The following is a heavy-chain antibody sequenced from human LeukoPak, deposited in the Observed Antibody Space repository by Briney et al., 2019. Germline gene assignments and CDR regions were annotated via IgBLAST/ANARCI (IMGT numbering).Heavy chain of an antibody. Sequence: SETLSLTCAVYGGSFSGYYWSWIRQPPGKGLEWIGETNHSGSTNYNPSLKSRVTISVDTSKNQFSLKLSSVTAADTAVYYCARDRYCSGTSCYIDYWGQGTLVTVSS. V-gene: IGHV4-34*01. CDR2: TNHSGST. D-gene: IGHD2-2*02. CDR3: ARDRYCSGTSCYIDY. J-gene: IGHJ4*02. CDR1: GGSFSGYY.